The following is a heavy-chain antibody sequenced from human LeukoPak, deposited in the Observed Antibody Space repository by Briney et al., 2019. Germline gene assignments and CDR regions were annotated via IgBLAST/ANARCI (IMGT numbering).Heavy chain of an antibody. CDR1: GGSISSYY. J-gene: IGHJ4*02. D-gene: IGHD1-26*01. CDR3: ARDPVGESNPFDY. CDR2: IYTSGST. Sequence: PSETLSLTCTVSGGSISSYYSSWIRQPAGKGLEWIGRIYTSGSTNYNPSLKSRVTISVDTSKNQFSLKLSSVTAADTAVYYCARDPVGESNPFDYWGQGTLVTVSS. V-gene: IGHV4-4*07.